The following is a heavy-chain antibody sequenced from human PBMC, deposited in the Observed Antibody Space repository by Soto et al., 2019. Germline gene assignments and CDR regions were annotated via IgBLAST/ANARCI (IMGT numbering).Heavy chain of an antibody. Sequence: QVQLVQSASEVMKPGASVKVSCKASGYTFIRYGITWVRQAPGQRLEWMGWISPYNDQTIYAQKLQGRVTMTADTSTGTLYXXLRSLKSDDTAVYYCARGGYYDNVWGKLSHYGLDVWGQGTSVTVSS. CDR1: GYTFIRYG. D-gene: IGHD3-16*01. V-gene: IGHV1-18*01. CDR3: ARGGYYDNVWGKLSHYGLDV. J-gene: IGHJ6*02. CDR2: ISPYNDQT.